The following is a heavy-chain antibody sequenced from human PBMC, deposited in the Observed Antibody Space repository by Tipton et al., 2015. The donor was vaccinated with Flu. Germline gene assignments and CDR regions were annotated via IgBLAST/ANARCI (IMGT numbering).Heavy chain of an antibody. V-gene: IGHV5-51*03. CDR2: IYPGDSDT. CDR3: ARLPRTGRAATSMDV. Sequence: VQLVQSGAEVKKPGESLKISCKGSGYSFTSYWIGWVRQMPGKGLEWTGIIYPGDSDTRYSPSFQGQVTISADKSISTAYLQWSSLKASDTAMYYCARLPRTGRAATSMDVWGQGTTVTVSS. J-gene: IGHJ6*02. CDR1: GYSFTSYW. D-gene: IGHD6-13*01.